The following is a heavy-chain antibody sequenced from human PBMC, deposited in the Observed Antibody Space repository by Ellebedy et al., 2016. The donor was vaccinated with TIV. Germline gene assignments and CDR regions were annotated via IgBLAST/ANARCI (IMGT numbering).Heavy chain of an antibody. D-gene: IGHD6-19*01. CDR2: ISSSSSYI. J-gene: IGHJ4*02. Sequence: GESLKISCAASGFTFSSYSMNWVRQAPGKGLEWVSSISSSSSYIYYADSVKGRFTISRDNAKNSLYLQMNSLRSDDTAVYYCARERASRKQWLVDCTLRYWGQGTLVTVSS. V-gene: IGHV3-21*04. CDR1: GFTFSSYS. CDR3: ARERASRKQWLVDCTLRY.